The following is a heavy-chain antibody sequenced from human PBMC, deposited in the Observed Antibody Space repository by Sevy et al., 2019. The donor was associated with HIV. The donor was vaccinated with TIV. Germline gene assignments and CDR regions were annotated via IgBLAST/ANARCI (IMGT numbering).Heavy chain of an antibody. V-gene: IGHV3-30*18. CDR3: GKQGGYCSNGVCYRAFDY. J-gene: IGHJ4*02. D-gene: IGHD2-8*01. Sequence: GGSLRLSCAASGFTFSSFGMHWVRQAPGKGLEWVAIISHDGSNKIYADSVKGRFTISRDNSKNTLYLQMDSLRADDTAVDYCGKQGGYCSNGVCYRAFDYWGQGTLVTVSS. CDR2: ISHDGSNK. CDR1: GFTFSSFG.